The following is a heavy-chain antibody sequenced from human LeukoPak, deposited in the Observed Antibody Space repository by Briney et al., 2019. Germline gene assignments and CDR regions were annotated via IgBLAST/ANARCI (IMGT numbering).Heavy chain of an antibody. Sequence: SETLSLTCTVSGGSISNNAYYWGWIRQSPGKGLEWIGYIYYSGSTNYNPSLKSRVTISVDTSKNQFSLKLSSVTAADTAVYYCARVDTAMVSEWFDPWGQGTLVTVSS. CDR2: IYYSGST. V-gene: IGHV4-61*08. CDR1: GGSISNNAYY. D-gene: IGHD5-18*01. J-gene: IGHJ5*02. CDR3: ARVDTAMVSEWFDP.